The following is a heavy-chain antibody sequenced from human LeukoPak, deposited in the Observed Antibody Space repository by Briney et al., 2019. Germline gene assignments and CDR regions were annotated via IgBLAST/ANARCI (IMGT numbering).Heavy chain of an antibody. Sequence: SETLSLTCTVSGGSISSYYWSRIRQPPGKGLEWIGYIYYSGSTNYNPSLKSRVTISVDTSKNQFSLKLSSVTAADTAVYYCASTPKQWLPPPRWFDPWGQGTLVTVSS. D-gene: IGHD6-19*01. V-gene: IGHV4-59*01. CDR2: IYYSGST. CDR1: GGSISSYY. J-gene: IGHJ5*02. CDR3: ASTPKQWLPPPRWFDP.